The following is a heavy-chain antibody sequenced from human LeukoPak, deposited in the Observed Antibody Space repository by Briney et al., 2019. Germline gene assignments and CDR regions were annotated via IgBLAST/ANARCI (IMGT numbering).Heavy chain of an antibody. CDR3: VTEQNDYGDY. CDR2: DGTYK. CDR1: GFTFSSYS. Sequence: GGSLRLSCAASGFTFSSYSMNWVRQAPGEGLEWVAHDGTYKFYSDSVKGRFTISRDNSKNTLYLQMNSLRTEDTAMYYCVTEQNDYGDYWGQGTLVTVSS. J-gene: IGHJ4*02. D-gene: IGHD1/OR15-1a*01. V-gene: IGHV3-30*02.